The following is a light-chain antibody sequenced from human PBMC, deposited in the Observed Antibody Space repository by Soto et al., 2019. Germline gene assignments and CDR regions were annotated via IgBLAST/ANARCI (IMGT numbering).Light chain of an antibody. V-gene: IGKV3-11*01. CDR2: DAS. Sequence: EIVLTQSPATLSLSPGERATLSCRASQSVSSYLAWYQQKPGQPPRLLIYDASNSATGIPDRFSGSGSGTDFSLTISSLEPEDFAVYYCQQRSNWPLTFGGGTKVAI. CDR1: QSVSSY. J-gene: IGKJ4*01. CDR3: QQRSNWPLT.